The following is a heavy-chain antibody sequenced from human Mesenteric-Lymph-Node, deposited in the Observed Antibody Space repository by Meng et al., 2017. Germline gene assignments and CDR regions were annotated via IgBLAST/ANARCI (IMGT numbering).Heavy chain of an antibody. CDR3: TTLYGDSIS. V-gene: IGHV4-4*03. CDR1: GGSIRNDQW. J-gene: IGHJ4*02. D-gene: IGHD4-17*01. Sequence: QFQGWGPVMVKPPQTMSLTCDVSGGSIRNDQWWSWVRQAPGKGLEWIGEIYHSGRPNYNPSVKSRVSMSVDKSQNHFSLRLSSVTAADTAVYYCTTLYGDSISWGQGTLVTVSS. CDR2: IYHSGRP.